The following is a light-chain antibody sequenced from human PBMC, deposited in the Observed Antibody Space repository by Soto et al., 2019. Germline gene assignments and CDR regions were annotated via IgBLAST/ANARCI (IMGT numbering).Light chain of an antibody. CDR2: AAS. Sequence: DIQLTQSPSFLSASVGDSITITCRASQDIASYLAWFQQRPGKAPDLLILAASTLRSGVPARFSGRRSGTEFSLTVSSLQPEDFATYYCQQLYNYPRTFGQGTKVEIK. CDR3: QQLYNYPRT. CDR1: QDIASY. V-gene: IGKV1-9*01. J-gene: IGKJ1*01.